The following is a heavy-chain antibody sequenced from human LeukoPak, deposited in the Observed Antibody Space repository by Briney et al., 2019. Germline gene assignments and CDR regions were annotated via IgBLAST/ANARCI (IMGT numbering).Heavy chain of an antibody. J-gene: IGHJ2*01. D-gene: IGHD3-22*01. CDR1: GDSISNYY. CDR3: ARALFRFDSSSRSLHWYFDL. CDR2: IYRSEST. V-gene: IGHV4-59*01. Sequence: SETLSLTCTVAGDSISNYYWSWIRQPPGKGPEWIGYIYRSESTNYNPSLKSRVTISVDTSKNEFSLKLTSVTAADTAVYYCARALFRFDSSSRSLHWYFDLWGRGTLVTVSS.